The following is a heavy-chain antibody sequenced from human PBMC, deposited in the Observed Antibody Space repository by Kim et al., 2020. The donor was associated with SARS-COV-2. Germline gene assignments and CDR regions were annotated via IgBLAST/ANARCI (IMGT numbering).Heavy chain of an antibody. CDR1: GFTFSSYA. Sequence: GGSLRLSCAASGFTFSSYAMHWVRQAPGKGLEWVAVISYDGSNKYYADSVKGRFTISRDNSKNTLYLQMNSLRAEDTAVYYCARDRVVVTVPYYYYYGMDVWGQGTTVTVSS. D-gene: IGHD2-21*02. V-gene: IGHV3-30*04. J-gene: IGHJ6*02. CDR3: ARDRVVVTVPYYYYYGMDV. CDR2: ISYDGSNK.